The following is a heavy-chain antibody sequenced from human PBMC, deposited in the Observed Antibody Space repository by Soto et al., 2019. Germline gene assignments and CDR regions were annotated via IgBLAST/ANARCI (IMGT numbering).Heavy chain of an antibody. CDR3: ARLRGLGWFGEQSYFDS. J-gene: IGHJ4*02. D-gene: IGHD3-10*01. Sequence: EVQLVQSGAEVKKPGDSVKISCKGPGYTFTSYWIGWVRQMPEKGLEWMGIIFPGDSDTRYSPLFQGRVRVSDDKSIGTGSLQLNDLNASDTAIYYCARLRGLGWFGEQSYFDSWGQGTLVTVSS. V-gene: IGHV5-51*03. CDR2: IFPGDSDT. CDR1: GYTFTSYW.